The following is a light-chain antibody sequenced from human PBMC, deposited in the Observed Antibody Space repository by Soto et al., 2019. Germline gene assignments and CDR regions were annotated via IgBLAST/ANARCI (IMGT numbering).Light chain of an antibody. Sequence: DIQMTQSPSTLSGSVGDRVTITCRASQTISSWLAWYQQKPGKAPKLLIYDASSLESGVPSRFSGSGSGTEFTLTISRLQPDDFATYYCQEYNSFSTFGQGTKVDIK. CDR3: QEYNSFST. CDR1: QTISSW. CDR2: DAS. J-gene: IGKJ1*01. V-gene: IGKV1-5*01.